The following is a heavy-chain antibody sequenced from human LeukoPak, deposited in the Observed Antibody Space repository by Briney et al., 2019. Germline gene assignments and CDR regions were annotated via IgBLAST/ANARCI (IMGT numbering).Heavy chain of an antibody. CDR1: GYTFTSYG. J-gene: IGHJ4*02. CDR3: ARVSSAILDYDFWSGYEPGGHIDY. Sequence: ASVKVSCKASGYTFTSYGISWVRQAPGQGLEWTGWISAYNGNTNYAQKLQGRVTMTTDTSTSTAYMELRSLRSDDTAVYYCARVSSAILDYDFWSGYEPGGHIDYWGQGTLVTVSS. V-gene: IGHV1-18*01. CDR2: ISAYNGNT. D-gene: IGHD3-3*01.